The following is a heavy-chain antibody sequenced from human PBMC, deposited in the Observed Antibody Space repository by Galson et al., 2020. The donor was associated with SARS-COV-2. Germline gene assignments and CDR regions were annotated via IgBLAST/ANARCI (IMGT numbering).Heavy chain of an antibody. V-gene: IGHV1-24*01. CDR2: FEPDVGET. Sequence: ASVKVSCKVSGYSLTELPLHWVRRAPGKGLDWMGGFEPDVGETIYAQKFQDRLTMTEDTSTDTAYMELSSLRSDDTAMYYCATDPYCTGGNCYSHWGQGTLVTVSS. J-gene: IGHJ4*02. CDR1: GYSLTELP. CDR3: ATDPYCTGGNCYSH. D-gene: IGHD2-15*01.